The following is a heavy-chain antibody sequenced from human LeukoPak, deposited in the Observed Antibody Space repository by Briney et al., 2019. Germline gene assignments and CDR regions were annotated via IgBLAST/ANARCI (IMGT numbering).Heavy chain of an antibody. CDR3: AKEETGSYSVGSFDY. CDR1: GFTFSSYI. Sequence: GGSLRLSCAASGFTFSSYIMNWVRQAPGKGLEWVLGISGSGGSTYNADSVKGRFTICRDNSKNTLYLQMNSLRVEDTAVYYCAKEETGSYSVGSFDYWGQGTLVTVSS. D-gene: IGHD1-26*01. V-gene: IGHV3-23*01. J-gene: IGHJ4*02. CDR2: ISGSGGST.